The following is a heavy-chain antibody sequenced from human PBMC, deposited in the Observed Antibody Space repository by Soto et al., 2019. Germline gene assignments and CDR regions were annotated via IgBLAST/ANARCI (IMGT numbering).Heavy chain of an antibody. Sequence: EVQLVESGGGLVQPGGSLRLSCAASGFTFSSYWMSWVRQAPGKGLEWVANIKQDGSEKYYVDSVKGRFTISRDNAKNSLYLQMNSLRAEDTAGYYCARDRLRGYGDSFDYWGQGTLVTVSS. CDR1: GFTFSSYW. V-gene: IGHV3-7*01. J-gene: IGHJ4*02. CDR2: IKQDGSEK. D-gene: IGHD4-17*01. CDR3: ARDRLRGYGDSFDY.